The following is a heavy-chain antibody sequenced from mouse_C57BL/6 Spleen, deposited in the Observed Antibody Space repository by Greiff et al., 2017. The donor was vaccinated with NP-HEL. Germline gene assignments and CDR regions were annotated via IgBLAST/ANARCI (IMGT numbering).Heavy chain of an antibody. CDR2: IRNKANGYTT. CDR3: ARSYYSNYLYAMDY. CDR1: GFTFTDYY. V-gene: IGHV7-3*01. D-gene: IGHD2-5*01. J-gene: IGHJ4*01. Sequence: EVQLVESGGGLVQPGGSLSLSCAASGFTFTDYYMSWVRQPPGKALEWLGFIRNKANGYTTEYSASVKGRFTISRDNSQSILYLQMNALRAEDSATYDCARSYYSNYLYAMDYWGQGTSVTVSS.